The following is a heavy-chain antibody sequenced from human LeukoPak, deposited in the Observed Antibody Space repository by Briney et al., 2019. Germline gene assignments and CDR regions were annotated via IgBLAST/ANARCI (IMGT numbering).Heavy chain of an antibody. CDR1: GHTFTSYD. CDR2: MNPNSGNT. Sequence: ASVKVSCKASGHTFTSYDINWVRQATGQGLEWMGWMNPNSGNTGYAQKFQGRVTMTRNTSISTAYMELSSLRSEDTAVYYCARTPSYYGSGTFDYWGQGTLVTVSS. J-gene: IGHJ4*02. V-gene: IGHV1-8*01. D-gene: IGHD3-10*01. CDR3: ARTPSYYGSGTFDY.